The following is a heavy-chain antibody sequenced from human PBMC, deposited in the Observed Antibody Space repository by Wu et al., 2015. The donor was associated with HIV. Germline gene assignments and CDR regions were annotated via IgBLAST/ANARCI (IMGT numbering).Heavy chain of an antibody. CDR3: ASGIQAGGANY. J-gene: IGHJ4*02. V-gene: IGHV1-2*02. Sequence: QVQLVQSGAEVRKPGASVRVSCKTSGYSFTAYYLHWVRQAPGQGPEWMGRINPNTGGADSAEKFQGRVTLTRDTSISTAHMDLYRLRLDDTAIYYCASGIQAGGANYWGQGTLVTVSS. CDR1: GYSFTAYY. CDR2: INPNTGGA. D-gene: IGHD2-21*01.